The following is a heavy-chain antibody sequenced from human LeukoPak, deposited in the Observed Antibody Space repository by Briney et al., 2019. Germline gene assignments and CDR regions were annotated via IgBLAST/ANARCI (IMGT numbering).Heavy chain of an antibody. Sequence: ASVKVSCKASGYTFTSYDINWVRQATGQGLEWMGWMNPNSGNTAFTRKFQGRVTMTRNISVSTAYMELISLRSEDTAVYYCATFPRGRAFDVWGQGTMVTVSS. CDR3: ATFPRGRAFDV. CDR1: GYTFTSYD. CDR2: MNPNSGNT. D-gene: IGHD3-10*01. V-gene: IGHV1-8*01. J-gene: IGHJ3*01.